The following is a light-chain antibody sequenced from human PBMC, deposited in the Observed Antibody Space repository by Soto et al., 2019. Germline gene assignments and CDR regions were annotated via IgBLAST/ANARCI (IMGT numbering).Light chain of an antibody. Sequence: DIQMTQSPSTLSASVGDRVTITCRASQSISTWLAWYQQKLGKAPKLLIYKASSLQRGVPSRFSGGGSGTEFTLTISSLQPDDFATYYCQQYNTYPTFGQGTKVEIK. CDR3: QQYNTYPT. CDR2: KAS. CDR1: QSISTW. V-gene: IGKV1-5*03. J-gene: IGKJ1*01.